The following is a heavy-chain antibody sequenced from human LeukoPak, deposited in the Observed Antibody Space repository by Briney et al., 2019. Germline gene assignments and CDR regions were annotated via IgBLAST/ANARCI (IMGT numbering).Heavy chain of an antibody. Sequence: ASVKVSCKATGYTFSVYYIHWVRQAPGQGLEWMGRISPNSGVTNYTQRFQGRVTMTRDASTSTAFMELSSLRSDDAAVYYCARDSSEILPLGYWGQGTLVTVSS. J-gene: IGHJ4*02. CDR3: ARDSSEILPLGY. CDR2: ISPNSGVT. CDR1: GYTFSVYY. V-gene: IGHV1-2*06.